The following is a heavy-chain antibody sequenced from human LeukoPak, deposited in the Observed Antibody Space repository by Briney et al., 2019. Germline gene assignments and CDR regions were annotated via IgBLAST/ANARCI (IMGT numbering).Heavy chain of an antibody. D-gene: IGHD2-21*01. V-gene: IGHV3-66*01. CDR1: GFTVNSKY. CDR3: ASGVNDAFDI. Sequence: GSLRLSCAVSGFTVNSKYMSWVRQAPGKGLEWVSVFYSGGSTYYADSVKGRFTNSRDNSKNTLHLQMNSLGAEDTAVYYCASGVNDAFDIWGQGTMVTVSS. J-gene: IGHJ3*02. CDR2: FYSGGST.